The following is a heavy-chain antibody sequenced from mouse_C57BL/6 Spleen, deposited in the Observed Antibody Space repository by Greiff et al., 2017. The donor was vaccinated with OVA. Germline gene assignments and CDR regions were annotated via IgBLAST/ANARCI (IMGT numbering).Heavy chain of an antibody. D-gene: IGHD2-5*01. V-gene: IGHV1-53*01. J-gene: IGHJ3*01. CDR2: INPSNGGT. CDR3: ARAPYSNYPSWFAY. CDR1: GYTFTSYW. Sequence: QVQLQQPGTELVKPGASVKLSCKASGYTFTSYWMHWVQQRPGQGLEWIGNINPSNGGTNYNEKFKSKATLTVDKSSSTAYMQLSSLTSEDSAVYYCARAPYSNYPSWFAYWGQGTLVTVSA.